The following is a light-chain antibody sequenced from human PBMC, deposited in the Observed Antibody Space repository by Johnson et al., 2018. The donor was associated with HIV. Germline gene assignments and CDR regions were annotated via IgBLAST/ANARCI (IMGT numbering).Light chain of an antibody. CDR1: SSNIGNGY. J-gene: IGLJ1*01. Sequence: VLTQPPSVSAAPGQKVSISCSGSSSNIGNGYVSWYQQLPGTAPKLLIYDNNKRPSGIPDRFSGSKSGTSATLGITGLPTGDEADYYCGTWDSSLSAGDVFGTGTKVTVL. CDR2: DNN. CDR3: GTWDSSLSAGDV. V-gene: IGLV1-51*01.